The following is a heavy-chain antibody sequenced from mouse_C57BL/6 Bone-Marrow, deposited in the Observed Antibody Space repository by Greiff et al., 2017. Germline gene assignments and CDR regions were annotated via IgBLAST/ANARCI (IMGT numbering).Heavy chain of an antibody. CDR1: GFTFSSYA. CDR3: TRGDGSSLYAMDY. Sequence: EVMLVESGEGLVKPGGSLKLSCAASGFTFSSYAMSWVSQTPEKRLEWVAYISSGGDYTYYADTVKGRVTISRDNARNTLYLQMSSLKSEDTAMYYCTRGDGSSLYAMDYWGQGTSVTVSS. V-gene: IGHV5-9-1*02. D-gene: IGHD1-1*01. CDR2: ISSGGDYT. J-gene: IGHJ4*01.